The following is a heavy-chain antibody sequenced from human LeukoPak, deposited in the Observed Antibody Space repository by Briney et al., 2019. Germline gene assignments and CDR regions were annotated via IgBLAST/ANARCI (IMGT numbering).Heavy chain of an antibody. V-gene: IGHV3-30*04. J-gene: IGHJ3*02. D-gene: IGHD6-19*01. CDR2: VAHDGRYR. CDR1: GFTFSTYV. Sequence: GRSLRLSCAASGFTFSTYVMHWVRQAPGKGPEWVAVVAHDGRYRYYADSVKGRFTISRDNSKNTLYLQLTNLRAEDTAVYHCVREGGVSGSGFDAFDIWGQGTMVAVSS. CDR3: VREGGVSGSGFDAFDI.